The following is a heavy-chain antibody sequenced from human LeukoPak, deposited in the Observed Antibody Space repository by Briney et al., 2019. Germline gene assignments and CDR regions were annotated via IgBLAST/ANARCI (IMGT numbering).Heavy chain of an antibody. CDR1: GDSVSSDSAT. CDR2: TYYRSKWYN. D-gene: IGHD6-19*01. CDR3: VRECEGCGCPFDY. J-gene: IGHJ4*02. V-gene: IGHV6-1*01. Sequence: SQTLSLTCDISGDSVSSDSATWNWIRQSPSRGLEWLGRTYYRSKWYNDYAVSVRSRMTIKPDTSKNQFSLQLNSVTPDDTGVYYCVRECEGCGCPFDYWGQGTLVTVSS.